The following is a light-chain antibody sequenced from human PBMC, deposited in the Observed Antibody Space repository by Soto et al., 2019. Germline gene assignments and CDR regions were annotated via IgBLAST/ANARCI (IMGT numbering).Light chain of an antibody. CDR1: SRDIGGYDF. CDR3: SSYGGSNNLL. V-gene: IGLV2-8*01. J-gene: IGLJ2*01. Sequence: QSALTQPPSASGSPGQSVTISCTGTSRDIGGYDFVSWYQQHPGKAPKLMIYDVFKRPSGVPDRFSGSKSGNTASLTVSGLQADDAAYYYCSSYGGSNNLLFGGGTKLTVL. CDR2: DVF.